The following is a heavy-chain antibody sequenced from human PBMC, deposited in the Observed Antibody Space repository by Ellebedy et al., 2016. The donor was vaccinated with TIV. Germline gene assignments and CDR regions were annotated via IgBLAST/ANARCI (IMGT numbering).Heavy chain of an antibody. Sequence: GGSLRLXXAASGFTFSSYSMNWVRQAPGKELEWVSSISSSSSYIYYADSVKGRFTISRDNAKNSLYLQMNSLRAEDTAVYYCARDRRIVGPAAIYYYYGMDGWGQGTTVTVSS. D-gene: IGHD2-2*01. J-gene: IGHJ6*02. V-gene: IGHV3-21*01. CDR3: ARDRRIVGPAAIYYYYGMDG. CDR1: GFTFSSYS. CDR2: ISSSSSYI.